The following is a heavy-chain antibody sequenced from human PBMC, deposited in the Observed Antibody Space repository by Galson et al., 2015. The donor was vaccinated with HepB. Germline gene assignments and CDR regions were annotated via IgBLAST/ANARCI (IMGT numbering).Heavy chain of an antibody. V-gene: IGHV3-30*18. Sequence: SLRLSCAASGFTFSSYGMHWVRQAPGKGLEWVAVISYDGSNKYYADSVKGRFTISRDNSKNTLYLQMNSLRAEDTAVYYCAKDLIAAAGSYYYYGMDVWGQGTTVTVSS. CDR2: ISYDGSNK. D-gene: IGHD6-13*01. J-gene: IGHJ6*02. CDR3: AKDLIAAAGSYYYYGMDV. CDR1: GFTFSSYG.